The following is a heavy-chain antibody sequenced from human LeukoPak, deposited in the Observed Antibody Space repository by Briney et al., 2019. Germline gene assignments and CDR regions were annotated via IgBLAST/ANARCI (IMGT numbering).Heavy chain of an antibody. CDR3: ARGGEDYSDP. J-gene: IGHJ5*02. D-gene: IGHD3-16*01. V-gene: IGHV4-39*07. CDR2: IYYSGST. CDR1: GGSISSSSYY. Sequence: SETLSLTCTVSGGSISSSSYYWGWIRQPPGKGLEWIGSIYYSGSTNYNPSLKSRVTISVDKSKNQFSLKLSSVTAADTAVYYCARGGEDYSDPWGQGTLVTVSS.